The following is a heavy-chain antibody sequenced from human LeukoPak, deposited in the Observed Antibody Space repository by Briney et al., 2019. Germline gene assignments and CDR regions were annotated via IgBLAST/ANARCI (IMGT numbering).Heavy chain of an antibody. CDR2: IYYSGST. D-gene: IGHD3-10*01. CDR3: ARDLRGMVRGVIITSWFDP. CDR1: GGSISSSSYY. Sequence: PSQTLSLTCTVSGGSISSSSYYWGWIRQPPGKGLEWIGSIYYSGSTYYNPSLKSRVTISVDTSKNQFSLKLSSVTAADTAVYYCARDLRGMVRGVIITSWFDPWGQGTLVTVSS. V-gene: IGHV4-39*07. J-gene: IGHJ5*02.